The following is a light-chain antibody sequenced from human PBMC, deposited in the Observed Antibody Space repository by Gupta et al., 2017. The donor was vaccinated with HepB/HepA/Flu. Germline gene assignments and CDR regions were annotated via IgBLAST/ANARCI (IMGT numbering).Light chain of an antibody. Sequence: SYDLKQPPSVSVSPGQTARITCSGDAFPKKNAYWYQQKSGQAPVLVIYEETKRPSGIPQKFSGSTSGTMATLTISGAQVEDEADYYCYSSDTSGSYRVFGGGTFLTVL. CDR2: EET. CDR1: AFPKKN. J-gene: IGLJ2*01. CDR3: YSSDTSGSYRV. V-gene: IGLV3-10*01.